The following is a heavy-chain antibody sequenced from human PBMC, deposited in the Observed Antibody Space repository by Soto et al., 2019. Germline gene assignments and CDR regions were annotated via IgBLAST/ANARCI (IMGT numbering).Heavy chain of an antibody. CDR1: GDSVTPNY. CDR3: ARDPRGVATTFYYGMDF. D-gene: IGHD3-3*01. V-gene: IGHV4-59*02. Sequence: SETLSLTCTVSGDSVTPNYWSWSRQTPGKGLEYIGYIYYSATTYYNPSLKSRVTIYVDTSKNQFSLNLSSVTAADTAVYYCARDPRGVATTFYYGMDFWGQGTTVTVSS. CDR2: IYYSATT. J-gene: IGHJ6*02.